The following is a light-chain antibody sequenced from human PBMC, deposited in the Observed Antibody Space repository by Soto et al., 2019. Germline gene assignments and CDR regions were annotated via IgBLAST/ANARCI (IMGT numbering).Light chain of an antibody. Sequence: DIVMTPSPDSLVVSLGERATINCRSGQSVLYSSNNKDYLAWYQQKPGQPPKLLIYWASTRESGGPDRCSGSGSGTDFTLTITSLQAEDVAVYYCQRYYNTPFTFRGGTKVDIK. V-gene: IGKV4-1*01. CDR3: QRYYNTPFT. CDR1: QSVLYSSNNKDY. J-gene: IGKJ4*01. CDR2: WAS.